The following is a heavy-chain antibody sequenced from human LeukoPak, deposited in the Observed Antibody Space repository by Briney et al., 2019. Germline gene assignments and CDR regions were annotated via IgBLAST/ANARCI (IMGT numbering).Heavy chain of an antibody. Sequence: GGSLRLSCAASGFTFSSYWMSWVRQAPGKGLEWVANIKQDGSEKCYVDSVEGRFTISRDNAKNSLYLQMNSLRAEDTAVYYCARVSVTVIPIFDYWGQGALVTVSS. CDR2: IKQDGSEK. CDR3: ARVSVTVIPIFDY. CDR1: GFTFSSYW. J-gene: IGHJ4*02. D-gene: IGHD4-17*01. V-gene: IGHV3-7*01.